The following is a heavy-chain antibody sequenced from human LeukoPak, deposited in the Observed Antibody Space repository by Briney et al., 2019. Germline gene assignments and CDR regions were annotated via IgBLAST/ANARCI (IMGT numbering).Heavy chain of an antibody. Sequence: GASVKVSCKASGGTFSSYAISWVRQAPGQGLEWMGWINPNSGGTNYAQKFQGRVTMTRDTSISTAYMELSRLGSDDTAVYYCPRDPFWNGDAFDVWRQGTMVTVSS. CDR1: GGTFSSYA. CDR2: INPNSGGT. V-gene: IGHV1-2*02. J-gene: IGHJ3*01. CDR3: PRDPFWNGDAFDV. D-gene: IGHD3-3*01.